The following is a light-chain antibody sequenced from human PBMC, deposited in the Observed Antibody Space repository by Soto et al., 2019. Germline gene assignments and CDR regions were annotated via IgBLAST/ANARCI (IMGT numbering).Light chain of an antibody. CDR2: GAS. CDR3: QQYGSSPGFT. CDR1: QSVSSSY. V-gene: IGKV3-20*01. Sequence: EIVLTQSPGTLSLSPGERATLSCRASQSVSSSYLAWYQQKPGQAPRLLIYGASSRATGIPDRLSGSGSGTDFSLPISRLEPEDVAVYYCQQYGSSPGFTFGPGTKVDIK. J-gene: IGKJ3*01.